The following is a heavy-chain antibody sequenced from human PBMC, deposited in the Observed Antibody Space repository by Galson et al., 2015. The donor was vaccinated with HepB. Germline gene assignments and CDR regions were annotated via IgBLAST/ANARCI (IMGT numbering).Heavy chain of an antibody. CDR1: GGTFSSYA. J-gene: IGHJ3*02. CDR2: IIPIFGTA. CDR3: AREASPRNYDFWSGYRDAFDI. D-gene: IGHD3-3*01. Sequence: SVKVSCKASGGTFSSYAFSWVRQAPGQGLEWMGGIIPIFGTANYAQKLQGRVTITADESTSTAYMELSSLRSEDTAVYYCAREASPRNYDFWSGYRDAFDIWGQGTMVTVSS. V-gene: IGHV1-69*13.